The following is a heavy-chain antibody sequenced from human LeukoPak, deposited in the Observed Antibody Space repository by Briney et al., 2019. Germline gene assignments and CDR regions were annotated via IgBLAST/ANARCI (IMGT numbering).Heavy chain of an antibody. CDR1: GFTFSSYS. Sequence: PGGSLRLSCAASGFTFSSYSMNWVRQAPGKGLEWVSYISSSSSTIYYADSVKGRFTISRDNAKNSLYLQMNSLRAEDTAVYYCAREHDCSGGSCYWGLIRDYYYYYMDVWGKGTTVTVSS. J-gene: IGHJ6*03. D-gene: IGHD2-15*01. CDR3: AREHDCSGGSCYWGLIRDYYYYYMDV. V-gene: IGHV3-48*01. CDR2: ISSSSSTI.